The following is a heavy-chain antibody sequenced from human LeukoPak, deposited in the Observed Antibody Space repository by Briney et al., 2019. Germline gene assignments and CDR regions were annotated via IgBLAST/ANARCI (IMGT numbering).Heavy chain of an antibody. V-gene: IGHV4-30-2*01. CDR1: GGSISSGGYS. CDR2: IYHSGST. Sequence: SETLSLTCAVSGGSISSGGYSWSWIRQPPGKGLEWIGYIYHSGSTYYNPSLKSRVTISVDRSKNQFSLKLSSVTAADTAVYYCATTGSGSFYYYGMDAWGKGTTVTVSS. J-gene: IGHJ6*04. D-gene: IGHD3-10*01. CDR3: ATTGSGSFYYYGMDA.